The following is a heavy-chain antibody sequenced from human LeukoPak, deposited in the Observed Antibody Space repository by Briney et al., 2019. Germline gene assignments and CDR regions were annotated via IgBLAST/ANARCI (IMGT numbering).Heavy chain of an antibody. V-gene: IGHV3-23*01. Sequence: GGSLRLSCAASGFTLSNYAMNWVRQAPGKGLEWVSAFSGSGGSTYYADSVKGRFTISRDNSKNTLYLQMNSLRAEDTAVYYCAKSGYYDSSGYYWRYFDYWGQGTRVTVSS. CDR2: FSGSGGST. D-gene: IGHD3-22*01. J-gene: IGHJ4*02. CDR3: AKSGYYDSSGYYWRYFDY. CDR1: GFTLSNYA.